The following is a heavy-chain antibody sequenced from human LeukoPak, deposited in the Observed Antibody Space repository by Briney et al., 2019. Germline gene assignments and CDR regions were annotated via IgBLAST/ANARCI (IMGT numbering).Heavy chain of an antibody. CDR3: ARHVGTGVAANDAFDI. Sequence: SETLSLTCTVSGGSISSYYWSWIRQPQGKGLEWIGYIYYSGSTNYNPSLKSRVTISVDTSKNQFSLKLSSVTAADTAVYYCARHVGTGVAANDAFDIWGQGTMVTVSS. V-gene: IGHV4-59*08. CDR2: IYYSGST. J-gene: IGHJ3*02. CDR1: GGSISSYY. D-gene: IGHD1-14*01.